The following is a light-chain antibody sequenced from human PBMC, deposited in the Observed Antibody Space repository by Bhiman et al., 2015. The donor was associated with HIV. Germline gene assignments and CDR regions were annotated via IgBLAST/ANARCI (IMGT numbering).Light chain of an antibody. CDR3: SSYTSSSPRV. V-gene: IGLV2-14*03. Sequence: QSALTQPASVSASPGQSIAISCTGTSSDVGAYKYVSWYQQHPGKAPKLMIYAVSKRPSGVPDRFSGSKSGNTASLTISGLQAEDEADYYCSSYTSSSPRVFGGGTKLTVL. CDR2: AVS. J-gene: IGLJ3*02. CDR1: SSDVGAYKY.